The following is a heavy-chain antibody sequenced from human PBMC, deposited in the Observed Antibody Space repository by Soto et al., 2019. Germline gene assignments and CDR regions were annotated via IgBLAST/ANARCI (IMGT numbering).Heavy chain of an antibody. CDR3: SSLLYYYDRSGHWFDP. CDR2: IIPIFGTA. V-gene: IGHV1-69*01. D-gene: IGHD3-22*01. CDR1: FFPFLSYA. Sequence: GSSFPFSFPSSFFPFLSYAISWVRQAPGQGLEWMGGIIPIFGTANYAQKFQGRVTITADESTSTAYMELSSLRSEDTAVYYCSSLLYYYDRSGHWFDPWGQGTLVTVSS. J-gene: IGHJ5*02.